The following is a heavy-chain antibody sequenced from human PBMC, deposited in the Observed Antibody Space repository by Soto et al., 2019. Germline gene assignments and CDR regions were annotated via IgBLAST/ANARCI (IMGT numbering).Heavy chain of an antibody. CDR1: GFTFSSYS. D-gene: IGHD3-9*01. V-gene: IGHV3-48*01. Sequence: GGSLRLSCAASGFTFSSYSMNWVRQAPGKGLEWVSSISSSSSTIYYADSVKGRFTISRDNAKNSLYLQMNSLRVEDTAVYYCATFGGLTDYDILTLQPKSYYYYYMDVWGKGTTVTVSS. CDR3: ATFGGLTDYDILTLQPKSYYYYYMDV. J-gene: IGHJ6*03. CDR2: ISSSSSTI.